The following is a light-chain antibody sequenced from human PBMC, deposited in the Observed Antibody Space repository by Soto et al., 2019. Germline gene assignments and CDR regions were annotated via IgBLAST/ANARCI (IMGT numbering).Light chain of an antibody. V-gene: IGLV2-14*03. J-gene: IGLJ1*01. CDR2: DVS. CDR3: NSYTSSSPLV. CDR1: SSVVGAYNY. Sequence: QSVLTQPASVSGSPGQSITISCTGTSSVVGAYNYVSWYQHHPGKAPKLMIYDVSNRPSGVSNRFSGSKSGNTASLTISGLQAEDEADYYCNSYTSSSPLVFGTGTKVTVL.